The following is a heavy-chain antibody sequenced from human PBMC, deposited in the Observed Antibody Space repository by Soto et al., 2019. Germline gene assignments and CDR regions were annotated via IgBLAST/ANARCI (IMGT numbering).Heavy chain of an antibody. J-gene: IGHJ5*02. Sequence: PSETLSLTCAVYGGSFSGYYWSWIRQPPGKGLEWIGEINHSGSTNYNPSLKSRVTISVDTSKNQFSLKLSSVTAADTAVYYCARGFLSRDFWSGYYSLFWFDPWGQGTLVTVSS. V-gene: IGHV4-34*01. CDR1: GGSFSGYY. CDR3: ARGFLSRDFWSGYYSLFWFDP. CDR2: INHSGST. D-gene: IGHD3-3*01.